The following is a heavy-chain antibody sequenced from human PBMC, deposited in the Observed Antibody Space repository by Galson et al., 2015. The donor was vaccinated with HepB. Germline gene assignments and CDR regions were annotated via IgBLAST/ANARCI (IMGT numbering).Heavy chain of an antibody. CDR1: GFTFSSYG. D-gene: IGHD6-19*01. J-gene: IGHJ6*02. CDR2: IRYDGSNK. V-gene: IGHV3-33*08. Sequence: SLRLSCAAPGFTFSSYGMHWVRQAPGKGLEWVAVIRYDGSNKYYADSVKGRFTISRDNSKNTLYLQMNSLRAEDTAVYYCARDGARIAVAGTRTNYYYYGMDVWGQGTTVTVSS. CDR3: ARDGARIAVAGTRTNYYYYGMDV.